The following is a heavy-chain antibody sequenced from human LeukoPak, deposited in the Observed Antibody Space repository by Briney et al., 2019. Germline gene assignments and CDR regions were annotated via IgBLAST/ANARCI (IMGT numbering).Heavy chain of an antibody. CDR3: VHTSMDETGCLDY. Sequence: GGSLRLSCAASGFTFSYYVMHWVRQAPGKGLEWVAVISYDGSNEFYADSVKGRFTISRDNSKNTLYLQMNSLRPEDTAVYYCVHTSMDETGCLDYWGQGTLVTVSS. V-gene: IGHV3-30*03. CDR1: GFTFSYYV. D-gene: IGHD2-8*01. J-gene: IGHJ4*02. CDR2: ISYDGSNE.